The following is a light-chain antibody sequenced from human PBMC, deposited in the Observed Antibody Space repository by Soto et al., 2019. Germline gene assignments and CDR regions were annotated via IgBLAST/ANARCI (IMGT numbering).Light chain of an antibody. CDR2: DAS. Sequence: EIVMTQSPATLSVSPWERATLSCRASQSVSSYLAWYQQKPGQAPRLLIYDASNRATGIPVRFSGSGSGTEFTLTITNLQSEDFALYHCLQYDNWPPITFGQGTRLEIK. CDR3: LQYDNWPPIT. J-gene: IGKJ5*01. CDR1: QSVSSY. V-gene: IGKV3D-15*01.